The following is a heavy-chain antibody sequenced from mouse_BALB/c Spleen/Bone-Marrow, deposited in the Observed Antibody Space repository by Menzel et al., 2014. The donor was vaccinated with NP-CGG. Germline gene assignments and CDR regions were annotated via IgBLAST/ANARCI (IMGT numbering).Heavy chain of an antibody. CDR3: TIVAY. J-gene: IGHJ3*01. Sequence: VKLMESGAELVRPGTSVTLSCKALGYTFTDYKMHWVKQTPVHGLEWIGLIDPETGGTAYNQKFKGKATLTADKSSSTAYMDLRSLTSEDSAVYYCTIVAYWGQGTLVAVSA. V-gene: IGHV1-15*01. CDR2: IDPETGGT. CDR1: GYTFTDYK.